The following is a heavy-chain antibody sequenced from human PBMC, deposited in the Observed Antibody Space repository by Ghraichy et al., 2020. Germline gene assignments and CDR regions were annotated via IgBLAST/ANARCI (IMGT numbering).Heavy chain of an antibody. CDR2: ISSTSTTI. D-gene: IGHD5-12*01. J-gene: IGHJ4*02. Sequence: GGSLRLSCAASGFTFNTYSMNWVRQAPGKGLEWLSYISSTSTTIYYAGSVKGRFTISRDNAKNSLYLQMNSLRDEDTAVYYCARGHRVTYYSDYNFDLDYWGQGTLVTVSS. CDR3: ARGHRVTYYSDYNFDLDY. CDR1: GFTFNTYS. V-gene: IGHV3-48*02.